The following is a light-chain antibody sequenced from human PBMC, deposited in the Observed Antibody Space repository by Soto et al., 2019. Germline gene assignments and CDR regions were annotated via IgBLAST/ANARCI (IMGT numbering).Light chain of an antibody. V-gene: IGKV3-11*01. CDR2: GAS. Sequence: EIVLTQSPATLSWSPGERATLSCRASQSVSTSLAWYQQNPGQAPRLLIYGASNRATGIPARFSGSGSGTDFTLTISSLEPDDFAVYYCQHRGNWPLTFGGGTKVEIK. J-gene: IGKJ4*01. CDR1: QSVSTS. CDR3: QHRGNWPLT.